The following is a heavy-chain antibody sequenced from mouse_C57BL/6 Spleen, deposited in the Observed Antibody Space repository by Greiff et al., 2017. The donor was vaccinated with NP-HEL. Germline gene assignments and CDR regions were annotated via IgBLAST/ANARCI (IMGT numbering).Heavy chain of an antibody. D-gene: IGHD1-2*01. J-gene: IGHJ2*01. V-gene: IGHV1-26*01. CDR3: ARTDTTAVGGFDY. Sequence: VQLQQSGPELVKPGASVKISCKASGYTFTDYYMNWVKQSHGKSLEWIGDINPNNGGTSYNQKFKGKATLTVDKSSSTAYTELRSLTSEDSAVYYCARTDTTAVGGFDYWGQGTTLTVSS. CDR1: GYTFTDYY. CDR2: INPNNGGT.